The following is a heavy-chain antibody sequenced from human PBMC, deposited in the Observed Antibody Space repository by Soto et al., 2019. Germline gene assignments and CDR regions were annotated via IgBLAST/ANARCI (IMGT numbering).Heavy chain of an antibody. J-gene: IGHJ6*03. CDR1: GFTFSSYA. Sequence: EVQLLESGGGLVQPGGSLRLSCAASGFTFSSYAMSWVRQAPGKGLEWVSAISGSGGSTYYADSVKGRFTISRDNSKNTLDLQMNSLRAEDTAVYYCAKDPAVTLYYYYYMDVWGKGTTVTVSS. CDR3: AKDPAVTLYYYYYMDV. V-gene: IGHV3-23*01. D-gene: IGHD4-17*01. CDR2: ISGSGGST.